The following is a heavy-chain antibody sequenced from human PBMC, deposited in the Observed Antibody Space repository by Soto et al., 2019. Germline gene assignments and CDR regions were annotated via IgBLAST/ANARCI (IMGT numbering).Heavy chain of an antibody. V-gene: IGHV3-11*01. CDR1: GFTFSDYY. CDR2: ISSSGSTI. Sequence: GGSLRLSCAASGFTFSDYYMSWIRQAPGKGLEWVSYISSSGSTIYYADSVKGRFTISRDNAKNSLYLQMNSLRVEDTAVYYCARDRREYSGYTLDAFDIWGQGTMVTVSS. D-gene: IGHD5-12*01. CDR3: ARDRREYSGYTLDAFDI. J-gene: IGHJ3*02.